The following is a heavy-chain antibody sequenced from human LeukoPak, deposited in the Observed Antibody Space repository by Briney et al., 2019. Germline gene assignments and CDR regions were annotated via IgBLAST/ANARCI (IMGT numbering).Heavy chain of an antibody. J-gene: IGHJ5*02. D-gene: IGHD3-16*01. CDR2: ISSSGSTI. V-gene: IGHV3-48*03. CDR1: GFTFSSYE. Sequence: GGSLRLSCAASGFTFSSYEMNWVRQAPGKGLEWVSYISSSGSTIYYADSVKGRFTISRDNAKNSLYLQMNSLRAEDTAVYCCARDWGTVIDPWGQGTLVTVSS. CDR3: ARDWGTVIDP.